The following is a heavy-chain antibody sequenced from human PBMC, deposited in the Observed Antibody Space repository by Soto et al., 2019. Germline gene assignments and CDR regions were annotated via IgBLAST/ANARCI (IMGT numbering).Heavy chain of an antibody. CDR1: GGSLSSFY. Sequence: SEILCLTCTVSGGSLSSFYWSWIRLPPGKGLEWLGYIYSSGTTIYNPSLKSPVTISVDTSRNQFSLKLTSVTAADTAIYYCAKDGVRWGRHDYSDCWGLGTLVTVSS. CDR3: AKDGVRWGRHDYSDC. V-gene: IGHV4-59*01. CDR2: IYSSGTT. J-gene: IGHJ4*02. D-gene: IGHD3-16*01.